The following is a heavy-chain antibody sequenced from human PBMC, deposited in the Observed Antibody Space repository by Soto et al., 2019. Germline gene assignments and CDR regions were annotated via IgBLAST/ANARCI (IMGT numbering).Heavy chain of an antibody. CDR1: GYTVTSYD. CDR2: MNPNSGNT. CDR3: ARERSGYFDY. V-gene: IGHV1-8*01. J-gene: IGHJ4*02. D-gene: IGHD2-15*01. Sequence: ASVKVSCKASGYTVTSYDINWVRQATGQGLEWMGWMNPNSGNTGYAQKFQGRVTMTRSTSISPAYMELSSLRSEDTAVYYCARERSGYFDYWGQGTLVTVSS.